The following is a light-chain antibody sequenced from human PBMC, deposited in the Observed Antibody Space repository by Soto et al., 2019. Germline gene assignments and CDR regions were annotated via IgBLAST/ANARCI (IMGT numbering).Light chain of an antibody. Sequence: DVVMTQSPLSLPVTLGQPASISCRSSQSLVNSDGNTYLNWFQQRPGQSPRRLIYKVSNRDSGXPXRXXGSGSGTDFTLKISRVEAEDVGVYYCMQGTPWPPITFGQGTRLEIK. J-gene: IGKJ5*01. CDR2: KVS. CDR1: QSLVNSDGNTY. CDR3: MQGTPWPPIT. V-gene: IGKV2-30*01.